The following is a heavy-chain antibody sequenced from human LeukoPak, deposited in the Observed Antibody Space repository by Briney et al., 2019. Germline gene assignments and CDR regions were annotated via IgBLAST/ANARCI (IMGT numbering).Heavy chain of an antibody. CDR3: ARDLLSGYSPYFDY. V-gene: IGHV3-11*01. Sequence: PGESLRLSCAVSGLTLSDYYMSWIRQAPGWGLGWDSSISSSGSTIYYADSVKGRFTISRDNAKNSLYLQRNSLRAEDTAVYYCARDLLSGYSPYFDYWGQGTLGTVSS. CDR2: ISSSGSTI. J-gene: IGHJ4*02. D-gene: IGHD5-18*01. CDR1: GLTLSDYY.